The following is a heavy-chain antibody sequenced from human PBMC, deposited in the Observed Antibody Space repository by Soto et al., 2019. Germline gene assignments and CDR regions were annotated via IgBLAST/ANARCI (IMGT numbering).Heavy chain of an antibody. V-gene: IGHV1-2*02. CDR3: ARGRTGTASYFDY. CDR1: GYTFTGYY. J-gene: IGHJ4*02. D-gene: IGHD1-1*01. Sequence: ASVKVSCKASGYTFTGYYLHWVRQAPGQGLEWMGWINPNSGGTNYAQKFQGRVTMTRDTSISTAYMELSRLRSDDTAVYYCARGRTGTASYFDYWGQGNLVTVSS. CDR2: INPNSGGT.